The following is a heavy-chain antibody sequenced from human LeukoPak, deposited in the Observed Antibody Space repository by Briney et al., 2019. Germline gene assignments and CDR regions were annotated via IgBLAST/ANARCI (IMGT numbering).Heavy chain of an antibody. CDR1: GFTFSSYG. D-gene: IGHD3-22*01. V-gene: IGHV3-30*18. J-gene: IGHJ4*02. Sequence: PGRSLRLSCAASGFTFSSYGMHWVRQAPGKGLEWVAVTSYDGSNKYYADPVKGRFTISIDNSKNTLYLQMNSLRDEDTAVYYCAKDYFDSSAYDYGVDYWGQGTLVTVSS. CDR2: TSYDGSNK. CDR3: AKDYFDSSAYDYGVDY.